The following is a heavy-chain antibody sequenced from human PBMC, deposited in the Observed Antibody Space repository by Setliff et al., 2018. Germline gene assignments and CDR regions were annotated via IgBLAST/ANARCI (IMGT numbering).Heavy chain of an antibody. V-gene: IGHV4-39*07. D-gene: IGHD3-10*01. Sequence: SETLSLTCSVSGASISTTYYYWNWIRQSPEKGLEWIGTIYQNGINYYNPSVKSRITISVDKYKNQFSLSLRSVTAADTAVYYCATDGPVLNGDYISWGQGTLVTVSS. CDR3: ATDGPVLNGDYIS. J-gene: IGHJ5*02. CDR1: GASISTTYYY. CDR2: IYQNGIN.